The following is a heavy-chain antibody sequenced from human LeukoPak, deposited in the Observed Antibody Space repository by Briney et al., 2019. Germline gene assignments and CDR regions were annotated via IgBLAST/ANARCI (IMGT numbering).Heavy chain of an antibody. CDR2: ISSSGSTI. V-gene: IGHV3-48*03. J-gene: IGHJ4*02. CDR1: GFTFSSYE. CDR3: ARSGYYYDSSGPVRGLFDY. D-gene: IGHD3-22*01. Sequence: PGGSLRLSCAASGFTFSSYEMDWVRQAPGKGLEWVSYISSSGSTIYYADSVKGRFTISRDNAKNSLYLQMNSLRAEDTAVYYCARSGYYYDSSGPVRGLFDYWGQGTLVTVSS.